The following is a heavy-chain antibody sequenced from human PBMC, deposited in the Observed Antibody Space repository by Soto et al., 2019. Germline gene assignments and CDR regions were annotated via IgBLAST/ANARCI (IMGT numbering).Heavy chain of an antibody. D-gene: IGHD5-18*01. CDR3: ARGDNNYGLVY. CDR2: IYYSGST. CDR1: GGSIISYY. J-gene: IGHJ4*02. Sequence: PSETLSLTCTVSGGSIISYYWSWIRQPPGKGLEWIGDIYYSGSTNYNPSLKSRVTISVDASTKQFSLKLSSVTAADTAVYYCARGDNNYGLVYWGQGTLVTVSS. V-gene: IGHV4-59*12.